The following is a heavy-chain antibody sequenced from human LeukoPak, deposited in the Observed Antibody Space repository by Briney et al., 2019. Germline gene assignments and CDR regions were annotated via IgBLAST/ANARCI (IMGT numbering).Heavy chain of an antibody. CDR3: AKTGARHSSSSNFDY. J-gene: IGHJ4*02. V-gene: IGHV3-23*01. Sequence: GGSLRLSCAASGFTFSTYAMSWVRQAPRKGLEWVSAISGSGDRTYYADSVKGRFTISRDNSKNTLFLQVNSLRAEDTAVYYCAKTGARHSSSSNFDYWGQGTLVTVSS. CDR1: GFTFSTYA. CDR2: ISGSGDRT. D-gene: IGHD6-6*01.